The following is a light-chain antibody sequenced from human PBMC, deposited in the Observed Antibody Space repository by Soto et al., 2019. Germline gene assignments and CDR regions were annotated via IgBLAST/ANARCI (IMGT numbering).Light chain of an antibody. CDR3: QQSDDMPWT. J-gene: IGKJ1*01. CDR2: TTS. CDR1: QNIRTY. V-gene: IGKV1-39*01. Sequence: DIHMTQSPFSLSASVLDIVSITCLASQNIRTYLNWYQHKPGKAPKLLIYTTSSLQSGVPSRFSGSGAGTDFTLTISGLQPEDFATYYCQQSDDMPWTFGQGTKVDI.